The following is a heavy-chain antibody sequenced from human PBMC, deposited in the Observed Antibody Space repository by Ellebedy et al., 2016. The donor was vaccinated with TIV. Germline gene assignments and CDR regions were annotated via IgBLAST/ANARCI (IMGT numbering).Heavy chain of an antibody. CDR2: IKQDGSAK. CDR3: ARERVRDIVVVPAGNLFDP. CDR1: GFTFSSYW. J-gene: IGHJ5*02. V-gene: IGHV3-7*01. Sequence: GESLKISXAASGFTFSSYWMQWVRQAPGKGLEWVANIKQDGSAKYYVDSVKGRFTISRDNAKNSVYLQMNNLRAEDTAVYYCARERVRDIVVVPAGNLFDPWGQGTLVTVSS. D-gene: IGHD2-2*01.